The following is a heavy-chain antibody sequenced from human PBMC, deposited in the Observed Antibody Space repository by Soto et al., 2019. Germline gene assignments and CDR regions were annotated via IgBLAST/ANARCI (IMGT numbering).Heavy chain of an antibody. D-gene: IGHD2-2*01. V-gene: IGHV1-18*01. CDR2: INGYNGNT. CDR3: ARGDSPVQLDY. J-gene: IGHJ4*02. CDR1: GYTFINYG. Sequence: QVQLVQSGAEMRKPGASVKVSCKTSGYTFINYGISWVRQAPGQGLAWMGWINGYNGNTNYAQNFQGRVAMTTDTSTSTVYTELRNLRSDDTAVYYCARGDSPVQLDYWGQGTLVTVSS.